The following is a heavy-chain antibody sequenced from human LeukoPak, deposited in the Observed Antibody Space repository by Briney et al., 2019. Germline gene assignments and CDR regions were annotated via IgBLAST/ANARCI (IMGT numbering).Heavy chain of an antibody. Sequence: GASVKVSCKASGGTFSSYAISWVRQAPGQGLEWMGGIIPIFGTANYAQKFQGRVTITADESTSTAYMELSSLRSEDTAVYYCARVPLEYCSSTSCYAPYYFDYWGQGTLVTVSS. CDR2: IIPIFGTA. D-gene: IGHD2-2*01. J-gene: IGHJ4*02. V-gene: IGHV1-69*13. CDR3: ARVPLEYCSSTSCYAPYYFDY. CDR1: GGTFSSYA.